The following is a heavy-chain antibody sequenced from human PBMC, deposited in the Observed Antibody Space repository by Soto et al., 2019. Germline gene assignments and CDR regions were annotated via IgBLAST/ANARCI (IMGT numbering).Heavy chain of an antibody. CDR3: AAGTIAVADRYDY. CDR1: GFTFTSSA. V-gene: IGHV1-58*01. J-gene: IGHJ4*02. CDR2: IVVGSGNT. Sequence: SVKVSCKASGFTFTSSAVQWVRQARGQRLEWIGWIVVGSGNTNYAQKFQERVTITRDMSTSTAYMELSSRRSEDTAVYYGAAGTIAVADRYDYWGQGTLVTVSS. D-gene: IGHD6-19*01.